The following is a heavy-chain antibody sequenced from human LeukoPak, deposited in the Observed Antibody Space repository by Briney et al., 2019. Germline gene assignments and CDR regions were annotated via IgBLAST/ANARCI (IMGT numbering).Heavy chain of an antibody. D-gene: IGHD3-9*01. CDR2: ISSSSSTI. V-gene: IGHV3-48*02. CDR1: GFTFSSYS. J-gene: IGHJ4*02. Sequence: GGSLRLSCAASGFTFSSYSMNWVRQAPGKGLEWVSYISSSSSTIYYADSVKGRFTISRDNAKNSLYLQMNSLRDEDTAVYYCARGVRYFDPYYFDYWGQGTLATVSS. CDR3: ARGVRYFDPYYFDY.